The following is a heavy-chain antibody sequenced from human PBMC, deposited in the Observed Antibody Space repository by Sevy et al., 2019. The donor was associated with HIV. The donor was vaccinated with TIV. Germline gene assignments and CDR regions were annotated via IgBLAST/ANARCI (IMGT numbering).Heavy chain of an antibody. J-gene: IGHJ4*02. CDR1: GYTFTSYG. D-gene: IGHD1-1*01. CDR2: ISPYNGKK. Sequence: ASEKVSCKASGYTFTSYGISWVRQAPGQGLEWMGWISPYNGKKNYAQKLQGRVTMTTDTSTSTAYMEVRGPRSDDTALYYGARGNNGNINFDYWGQGTLVTVSS. V-gene: IGHV1-18*01. CDR3: ARGNNGNINFDY.